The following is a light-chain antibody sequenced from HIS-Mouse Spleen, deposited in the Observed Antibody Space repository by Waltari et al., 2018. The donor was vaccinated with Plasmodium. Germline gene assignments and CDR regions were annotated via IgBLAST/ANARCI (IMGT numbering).Light chain of an antibody. Sequence: SYELTQPPSVPVPPGQTARITCPGDALPKKYAYWYQQKSGQAPVLVSYEDSKRPSGIPERFSGSSSGTMATLTISGAQVEDEADYYCYSTDSSGNHRVFGGGTKLTVL. V-gene: IGLV3-10*01. CDR2: EDS. J-gene: IGLJ3*02. CDR3: YSTDSSGNHRV. CDR1: ALPKKY.